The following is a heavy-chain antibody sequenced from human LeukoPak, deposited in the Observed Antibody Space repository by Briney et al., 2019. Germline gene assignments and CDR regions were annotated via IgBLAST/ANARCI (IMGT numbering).Heavy chain of an antibody. V-gene: IGHV3-30*02. CDR2: IRYDGSNK. J-gene: IGHJ4*02. CDR1: GFTFSSYG. CDR3: AKLWNYYDSSGYPAGY. D-gene: IGHD3-22*01. Sequence: PGGSLRLSCAASGFTFSSYGMPWVRQAPGKGLEWVAFIRYDGSNKYYADSVKGRFTISRDNSKNTLYLQMNSLRAEDTAVYYCAKLWNYYDSSGYPAGYWGQGTLVTVSS.